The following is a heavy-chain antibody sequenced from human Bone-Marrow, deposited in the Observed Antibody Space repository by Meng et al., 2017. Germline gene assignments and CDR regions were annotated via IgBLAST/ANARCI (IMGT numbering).Heavy chain of an antibody. CDR1: GFTFSSYS. CDR3: ANDAGCTTGTMFDR. Sequence: GESLKISCAASGFTFSSYSMHWVRQAPGKGLEFVSAISSNGGSTYYADSVKGRFTISRDNSKDTFYLQMNSLRAEDTAVYYCANDAGCTTGTMFDRWGQGTLVTVSS. J-gene: IGHJ5*02. CDR2: ISSNGGST. D-gene: IGHD4-17*01. V-gene: IGHV3-64*02.